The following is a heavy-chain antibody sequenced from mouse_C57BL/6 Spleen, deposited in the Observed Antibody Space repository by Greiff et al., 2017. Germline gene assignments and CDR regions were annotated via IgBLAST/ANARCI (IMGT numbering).Heavy chain of an antibody. CDR1: GFTFTDYY. V-gene: IGHV7-3*01. CDR2: IRNKANGYTT. CDR3: ASSTMVKGWFAY. J-gene: IGHJ3*01. D-gene: IGHD2-2*01. Sequence: EVKLVESGGGLVQPGGSLSLSCAASGFTFTDYYMSWVRQPPGKALEWLGFIRNKANGYTTEYSASVKGRFTISRDNSQSILYLQMNALRAEDSATYYCASSTMVKGWFAYWGQGTLVTVSA.